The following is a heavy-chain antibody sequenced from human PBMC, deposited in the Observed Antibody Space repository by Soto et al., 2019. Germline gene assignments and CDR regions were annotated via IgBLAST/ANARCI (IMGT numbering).Heavy chain of an antibody. J-gene: IGHJ4*02. CDR1: GFTVSSNY. CDR3: VREKVTMIVGFYYFDY. D-gene: IGHD3-22*01. Sequence: EMQLVESGGGLVQPGGSLRLSCAASGFTVSSNYMSWVRQAPGKGLAWVSVIYAGGSTHYADSVEGRFTVSRDNSNNTVYLQMNSLRAEDTAVYYCVREKVTMIVGFYYFDYWGQGTLVTVSS. CDR2: IYAGGST. V-gene: IGHV3-66*01.